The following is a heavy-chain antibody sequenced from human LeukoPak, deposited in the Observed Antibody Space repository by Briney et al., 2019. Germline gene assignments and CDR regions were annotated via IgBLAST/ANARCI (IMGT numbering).Heavy chain of an antibody. D-gene: IGHD5-12*01. J-gene: IGHJ5*02. CDR1: GFTFSSYG. CDR3: AKDRGYEVVFDP. CDR2: ISSDGGNK. Sequence: GGSLRLSCAASGFTFSSYGMHWVRQAPGKGLEWVAVISSDGGNKYYADSVKGRFTISRDNDKNSLFLQMNSLRIEDTALYYCAKDRGYEVVFDPWGRGTLVAVSS. V-gene: IGHV3-30*18.